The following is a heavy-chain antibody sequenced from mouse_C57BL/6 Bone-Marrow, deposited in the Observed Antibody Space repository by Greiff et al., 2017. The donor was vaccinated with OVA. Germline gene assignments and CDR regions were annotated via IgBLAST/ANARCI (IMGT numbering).Heavy chain of an antibody. CDR3: ARGDDYGRDYAMDY. J-gene: IGHJ4*01. D-gene: IGHD1-1*01. Sequence: EVKLVESGGGLVKPGGSLKLSCAASGFTFSDYGMHWVRQAPEKGLEWVAYISSGSSTIYYADTVKGRFTISRDNAKNTLFLQMTSLRSEDTAMYYCARGDDYGRDYAMDYWGQGTSVTVSS. CDR2: ISSGSSTI. V-gene: IGHV5-17*01. CDR1: GFTFSDYG.